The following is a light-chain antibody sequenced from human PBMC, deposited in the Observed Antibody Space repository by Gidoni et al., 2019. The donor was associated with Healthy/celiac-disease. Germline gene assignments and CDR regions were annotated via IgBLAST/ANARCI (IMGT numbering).Light chain of an antibody. CDR3: QQLNSYPPFT. CDR2: AAA. Sequence: DIQLTQSPSFLSASVGDRVTITCWASQGISSYLAWYQQKPGKAPKLLIYAAATLHSGVPSRFCGSRSGTEFTLTISSRQPEDFATYYYQQLNSYPPFTFGPGTKVDIK. V-gene: IGKV1-9*01. J-gene: IGKJ3*01. CDR1: QGISSY.